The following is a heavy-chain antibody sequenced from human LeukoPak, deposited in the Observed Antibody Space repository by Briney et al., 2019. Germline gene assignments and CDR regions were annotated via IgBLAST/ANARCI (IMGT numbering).Heavy chain of an antibody. D-gene: IGHD7-27*01. CDR2: IYHNGGT. J-gene: IGHJ4*02. V-gene: IGHV4-59*01. Sequence: SETLSLTCTVSGGSIINYYWTWIRQPPGKGLEWIGSIYHNGGTNYNPSLESRVTMSVDTSKNQFSLKLSSVTAADTAVYYCARFSPRAMGNYLDFWGQGTLVTVSS. CDR3: ARFSPRAMGNYLDF. CDR1: GGSIINYY.